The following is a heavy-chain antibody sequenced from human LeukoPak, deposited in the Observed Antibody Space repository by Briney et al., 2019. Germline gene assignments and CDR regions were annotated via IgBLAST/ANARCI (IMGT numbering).Heavy chain of an antibody. V-gene: IGHV1-46*01. Sequence: ASVKVSCKASGYTFTSYYMHWLRQAPGQGLEWMGIINPSGGSTSYTQKFQGRVTMTRDTSTTTVYMELSSLRSQDTAVYYCARAGAALPAEQWLVRRWFDPWGQGTLVTVSS. CDR1: GYTFTSYY. CDR3: ARAGAALPAEQWLVRRWFDP. D-gene: IGHD6-19*01. J-gene: IGHJ5*02. CDR2: INPSGGST.